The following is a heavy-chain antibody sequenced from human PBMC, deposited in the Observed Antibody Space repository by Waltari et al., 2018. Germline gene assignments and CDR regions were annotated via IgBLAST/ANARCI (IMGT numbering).Heavy chain of an antibody. J-gene: IGHJ3*02. D-gene: IGHD3-22*01. V-gene: IGHV1-8*03. Sequence: QVQLVQSGAEVKNPGASVKLSCKTSGYTFSNYDVSWVRQAPGRGLEWMGWMNPNSGNLGFAQGFQGRVMCTADKSTSTAYMELSSLRSEDTAVYYCAADYDSSGYYPKSDAFDIWGQGTMVTVSS. CDR2: MNPNSGNL. CDR3: AADYDSSGYYPKSDAFDI. CDR1: GYTFSNYD.